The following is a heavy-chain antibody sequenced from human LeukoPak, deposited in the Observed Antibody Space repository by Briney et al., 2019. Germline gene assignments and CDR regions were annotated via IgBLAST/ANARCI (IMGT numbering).Heavy chain of an antibody. Sequence: PSETLSLTCTVSGDSITTGDYFWSWIRQPAGKALEWIGRISKSRSTNYNPSLKSRVTISVDTSKNQFSLKLISVTAADTAVYYCAKGAGPPWFDPWGQGTLVTVSS. J-gene: IGHJ5*02. D-gene: IGHD6-19*01. V-gene: IGHV4-61*02. CDR2: ISKSRST. CDR1: GDSITTGDYF. CDR3: AKGAGPPWFDP.